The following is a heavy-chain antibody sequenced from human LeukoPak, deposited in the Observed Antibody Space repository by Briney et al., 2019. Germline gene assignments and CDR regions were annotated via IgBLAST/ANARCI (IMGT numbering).Heavy chain of an antibody. D-gene: IGHD6-19*01. CDR3: VKGGWFED. V-gene: IGHV3-23*01. Sequence: GGSLRLSCAASGFTFTSYRMNWVRQAPGKGLAWVAGVSGSGDEFQYADSVKGRFTISRDNYNNTLFLLRNSLRGQDTAIYYCVKGGWFEDWGQGTLVTVSS. J-gene: IGHJ4*02. CDR1: GFTFTSYR. CDR2: VSGSGDEF.